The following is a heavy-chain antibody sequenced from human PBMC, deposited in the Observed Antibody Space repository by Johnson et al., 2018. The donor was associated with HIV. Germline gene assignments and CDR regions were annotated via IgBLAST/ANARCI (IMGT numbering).Heavy chain of an antibody. V-gene: IGHV3-30*02. D-gene: IGHD3-3*01. J-gene: IGHJ3*01. CDR3: ASPPSGYDFWDGPNIFDV. Sequence: QVQLVESGGGLVKPGGSLRLSCAVSGVIFSDYYMSWIRQAPGKGLEWVTFIRYDGSNKYYADSVTGRFTISRDNSKNTLYLQMNSLRPEDTAVYYCASPPSGYDFWDGPNIFDVWGQGTMVTVSS. CDR1: GVIFSDYY. CDR2: IRYDGSNK.